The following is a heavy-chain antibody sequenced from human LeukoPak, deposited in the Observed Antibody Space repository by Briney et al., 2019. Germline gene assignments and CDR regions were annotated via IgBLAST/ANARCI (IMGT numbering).Heavy chain of an antibody. D-gene: IGHD3-10*01. Sequence: ASVKVSCKISGHTLTELSIHWVRQAPGKGLEWMGGFDTQEGETIFAQNFQGRVTMTEDTSSDTAYMELSSLTSEDTAVYYCATPPVWFGEFMSGNSILGYLQDWGQGTLVTVSS. CDR1: GHTLTELS. CDR3: ATPPVWFGEFMSGNSILGYLQD. CDR2: FDTQEGET. V-gene: IGHV1-24*01. J-gene: IGHJ1*01.